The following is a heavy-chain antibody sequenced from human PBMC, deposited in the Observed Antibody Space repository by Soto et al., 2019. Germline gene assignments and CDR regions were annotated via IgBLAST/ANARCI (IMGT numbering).Heavy chain of an antibody. D-gene: IGHD3-10*01. Sequence: LRLSCAASGFTFSSYAMSWVRQAPGKGLEWVSAISGSGGSTYYADSVKGRFTISRDNSKNTPYLQMNSLRAEDTAVYYCAKDPWFGELYPYFDYWGQGTLVTVSS. CDR3: AKDPWFGELYPYFDY. V-gene: IGHV3-23*01. J-gene: IGHJ4*02. CDR2: ISGSGGST. CDR1: GFTFSSYA.